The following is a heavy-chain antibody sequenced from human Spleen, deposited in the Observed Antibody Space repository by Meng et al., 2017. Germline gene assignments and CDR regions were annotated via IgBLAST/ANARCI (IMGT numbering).Heavy chain of an antibody. CDR1: GFDFTSHA. CDR2: ISGSGSPI. J-gene: IGHJ3*02. V-gene: IGHV3-48*03. D-gene: IGHD4-17*01. CDR3: ARTPIRLSDAFDI. Sequence: GGSLRLSCAASGFDFTSHAMNWVRQAPGKGLEWVSYISGSGSPIYYADSVKGRFTISRDNAKNSLYLQMNSLRAEDTAVYYCARTPIRLSDAFDIWGQGTMVTVSS.